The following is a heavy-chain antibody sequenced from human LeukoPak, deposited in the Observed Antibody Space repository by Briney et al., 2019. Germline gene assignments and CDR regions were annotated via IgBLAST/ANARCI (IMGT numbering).Heavy chain of an antibody. CDR3: ARDTGALVTHFDY. J-gene: IGHJ4*02. V-gene: IGHV3-7*03. CDR1: GFTFSSYW. D-gene: IGHD5-18*01. Sequence: GGSLRLSCAASGFTFSSYWMSWVRQAPGKGLEWVANIKHDEIEKYHVDSVKGRFTISRDNAKNSLYLQMNSLRAEDTAVYYCARDTGALVTHFDYWGQGTLVTVSS. CDR2: IKHDEIEK.